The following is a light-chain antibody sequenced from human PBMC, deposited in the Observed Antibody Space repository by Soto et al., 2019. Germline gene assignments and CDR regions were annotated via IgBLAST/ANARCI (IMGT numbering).Light chain of an antibody. Sequence: QPVLTQPPSVSGPPGQRVTISCTGSSSNIGAGYDVHWYQQLPGTAPKLLIYGNSNRPSGVPDRFSGSKSGTSASLAITGLQAEDEADYYCQSYDSSLSVVFGGGTKLTVL. CDR1: SSNIGAGYD. CDR2: GNS. V-gene: IGLV1-40*01. CDR3: QSYDSSLSVV. J-gene: IGLJ2*01.